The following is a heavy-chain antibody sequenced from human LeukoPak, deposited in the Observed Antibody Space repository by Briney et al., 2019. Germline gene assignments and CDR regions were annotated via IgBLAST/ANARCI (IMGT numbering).Heavy chain of an antibody. J-gene: IGHJ6*02. D-gene: IGHD2-15*01. CDR3: ERDARRASAATLDV. CDR2: IWNDGRNK. Sequence: GRSLRLSCAASGFTFSKYGMNWVRQAPGKGLEWVAVIWNDGRNKYYADSVKGRFTISRDNSKNTVYLQMNSLRAEDTAVYHCERDARRASAATLDVWGQGTMVTVSS. CDR1: GFTFSKYG. V-gene: IGHV3-33*01.